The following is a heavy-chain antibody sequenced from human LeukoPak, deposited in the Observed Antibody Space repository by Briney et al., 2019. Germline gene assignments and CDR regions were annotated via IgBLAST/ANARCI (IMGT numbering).Heavy chain of an antibody. J-gene: IGHJ4*02. Sequence: GGSLRLSCAASGFTFSSYSMNWVRQAPGKGLEWVSYIRSSSRSIYYADSVKGRFTISRDNAKNSLFLQMNSLRAEDTAVYYCAKSGYNRFDYWGQGTLVTVSS. CDR2: IRSSSRSI. CDR1: GFTFSSYS. D-gene: IGHD5-24*01. V-gene: IGHV3-48*01. CDR3: AKSGYNRFDY.